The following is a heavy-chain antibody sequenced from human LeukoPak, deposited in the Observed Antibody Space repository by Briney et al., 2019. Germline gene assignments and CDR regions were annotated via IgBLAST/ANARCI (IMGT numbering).Heavy chain of an antibody. Sequence: PGGSLRLSCAASGFTFSSYGMHWVRQAPGKGLEWVAVISYDGSNKYYADSVKGRFTISRDNSKNTLYLQMNSLRAEDTAVYYCARDREWFGELSDAFDIWGQGTMVTVSS. D-gene: IGHD3-10*01. CDR2: ISYDGSNK. CDR1: GFTFSSYG. J-gene: IGHJ3*02. V-gene: IGHV3-30*03. CDR3: ARDREWFGELSDAFDI.